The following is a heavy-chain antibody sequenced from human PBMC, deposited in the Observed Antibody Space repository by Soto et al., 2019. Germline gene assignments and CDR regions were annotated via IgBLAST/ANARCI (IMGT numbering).Heavy chain of an antibody. V-gene: IGHV6-1*01. Sequence: SQTLSLTCAISGDSVSSNSAAWNWIRQSPSRGLEWLGRTYYRSRWYNDYAVSVKSRITVNPDTSKNQLSLHLNSVTPEDTAVYYFAGTTSLQWYYMDVWDKGSTVTVSS. D-gene: IGHD1-7*01. J-gene: IGHJ6*03. CDR1: GDSVSSNSAA. CDR3: AGTTSLQWYYMDV. CDR2: TYYRSRWYN.